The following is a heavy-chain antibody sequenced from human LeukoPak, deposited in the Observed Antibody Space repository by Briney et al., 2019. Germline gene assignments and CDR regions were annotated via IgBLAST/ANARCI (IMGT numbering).Heavy chain of an antibody. CDR1: GGSISSSSYY. CDR2: IYFSGSP. J-gene: IGHJ4*02. CDR3: TRLLHDSRGYYYFDY. Sequence: SETLSLTCTVSGGSISSSSYYWGWIRQPPGKGLEWIGSIYFSGSPYHNPSLKSRVTMSVDTSKNQFFLKLNSVTAADTAVYFCTRLLHDSRGYYYFDYWGQGTLATVSS. V-gene: IGHV4-39*01. D-gene: IGHD3-22*01.